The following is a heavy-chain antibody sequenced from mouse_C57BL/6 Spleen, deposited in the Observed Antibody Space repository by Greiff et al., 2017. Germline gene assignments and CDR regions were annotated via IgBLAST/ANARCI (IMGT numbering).Heavy chain of an antibody. V-gene: IGHV3-1*01. Sequence: VQLQQSGPGMVKPSQSLSLTCTVTGYSITSGYDWHWIRHFPGNKLEWMGYISYSGSTNYNPSLKSRISITHDTSKNHFFLKLNSVTTEDTATYYCASSSDYYAMDYWGQGTSVTVSS. D-gene: IGHD3-1*01. CDR3: ASSSDYYAMDY. J-gene: IGHJ4*01. CDR2: ISYSGST. CDR1: GYSITSGYD.